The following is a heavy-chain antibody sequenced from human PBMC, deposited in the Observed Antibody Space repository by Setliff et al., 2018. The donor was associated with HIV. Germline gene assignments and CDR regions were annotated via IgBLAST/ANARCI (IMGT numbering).Heavy chain of an antibody. CDR2: IYYSGST. CDR3: ARLGDYDSSGYSWFDY. D-gene: IGHD3-22*01. J-gene: IGHJ4*02. CDR1: SGSVNNYW. Sequence: PSETLSLTCNVSSGSVNNYWWTWIRQSPGKGLEWIGYIYYSGSTYYNPSLKSRVTISVDTSKNQFSLMLSSVTAADTAVYYCARLGDYDSSGYSWFDYWGQGTLVTVSS. V-gene: IGHV4-59*02.